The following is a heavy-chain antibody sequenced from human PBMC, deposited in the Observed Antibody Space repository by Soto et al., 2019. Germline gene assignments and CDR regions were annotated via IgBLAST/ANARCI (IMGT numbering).Heavy chain of an antibody. CDR1: GFTFSSYA. V-gene: IGHV3-23*01. J-gene: IGHJ6*02. CDR2: ISGSGGST. CDR3: AISDQGARSSSSAYYYGMDV. D-gene: IGHD6-6*01. Sequence: EVQLLESGGGLVQPGGSLRLSCAASGFTFSSYAMSWVRQAPGKGLEWVSAISGSGGSTYYADSVKGRFTISRDNSKNTLYLQMNSLRAEDTAVYYRAISDQGARSSSSAYYYGMDVWGQGTTVTVSS.